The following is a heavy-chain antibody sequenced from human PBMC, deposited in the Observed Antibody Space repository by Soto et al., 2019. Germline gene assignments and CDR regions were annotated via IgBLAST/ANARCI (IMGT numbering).Heavy chain of an antibody. Sequence: QVQLVQSGAEVKKPGSSVKVSCKAAGGTFSSYAISWVRQAPGQGLEWMGGIIPIFGTANHAQKFQGRVTITADESTGTAYMELSSLRSEDTAVYYWARGRRHSGSYWVFDFWGQGTLVTVSS. CDR2: IIPIFGTA. D-gene: IGHD1-26*01. V-gene: IGHV1-69*01. CDR3: ARGRRHSGSYWVFDF. CDR1: GGTFSSYA. J-gene: IGHJ4*02.